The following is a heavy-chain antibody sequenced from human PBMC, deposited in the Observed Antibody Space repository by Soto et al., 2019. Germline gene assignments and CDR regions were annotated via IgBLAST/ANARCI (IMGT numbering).Heavy chain of an antibody. CDR3: AGDYGGKAPNLYYFDY. V-gene: IGHV4-59*01. CDR1: GGSIRSYY. J-gene: IGHJ4*02. Sequence: TVSGGSIRSYYWSWIRQPPGKGLEWIGYIYYSGSTNYNPSLKSRVTISVDTSKNQFSLKLSSVTAADTAVYYCAGDYGGKAPNLYYFDYWGQGTLVTVSS. D-gene: IGHD4-17*01. CDR2: IYYSGST.